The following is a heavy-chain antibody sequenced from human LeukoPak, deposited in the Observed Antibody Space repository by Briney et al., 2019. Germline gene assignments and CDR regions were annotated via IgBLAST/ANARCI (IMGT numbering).Heavy chain of an antibody. CDR2: ISSDGSST. CDR1: GFTFSTYW. CDR3: ARADGDYDY. Sequence: GESLRLSCAASGFTFSTYWMHWVRQAPGKGLVWVSRISSDGSSTSYADSVKGRFTISRDNAKNTVYLQMNSLTDEDTALYYCARADGDYDYWGQGTMVTVSS. D-gene: IGHD4-17*01. V-gene: IGHV3-74*01. J-gene: IGHJ4*02.